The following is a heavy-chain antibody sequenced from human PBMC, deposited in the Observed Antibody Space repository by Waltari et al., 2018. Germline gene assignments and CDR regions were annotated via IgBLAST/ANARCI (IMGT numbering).Heavy chain of an antibody. V-gene: IGHV4-39*01. CDR1: GGSISSSSYS. D-gene: IGHD3-3*01. CDR3: ARVTIFGVVTQYYFDY. CDR2: IYYSGST. Sequence: QLQLQESGPGLVKPSETLSLTCTVSGGSISSSSYSWGGIRQPPGKGLEWIGSIYYSGSTYYNPSLKSRVTISVDTSKNQFSLKLSSVTAADTAVYYCARVTIFGVVTQYYFDYWGQGTLVTVSS. J-gene: IGHJ4*02.